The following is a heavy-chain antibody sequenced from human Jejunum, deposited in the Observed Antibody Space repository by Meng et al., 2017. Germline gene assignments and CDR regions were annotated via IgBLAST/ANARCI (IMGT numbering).Heavy chain of an antibody. V-gene: IGHV3-7*01. CDR3: ASGGYGVDY. J-gene: IGHJ4*02. Sequence: GESLKISCVASEFTFTIYWMSWVRQAPGKGLEWVATMDQDGSEKYYVDSVKGRFTISRDNAKSSLYLQMDSLRAEDTAVYYCASGGYGVDYWGQGTLVTVSS. CDR1: EFTFTIYW. D-gene: IGHD3-10*01. CDR2: MDQDGSEK.